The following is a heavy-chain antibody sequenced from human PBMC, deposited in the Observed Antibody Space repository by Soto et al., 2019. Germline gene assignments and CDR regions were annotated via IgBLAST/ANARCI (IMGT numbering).Heavy chain of an antibody. J-gene: IGHJ4*02. D-gene: IGHD4-17*01. CDR3: ARSYGASFDY. CDR2: IYYSGST. V-gene: IGHV4-59*01. CDR1: GGSISSYY. Sequence: QVQLQESGPGLVKPSETLSLTCTVSGGSISSYYWSWIRQPPGKGLEWIGYIYYSGSTNYNPSLKSRVTISVPTSKNQCSLKLSSVTAADTAVYSCARSYGASFDYWGQGTLVTVSS.